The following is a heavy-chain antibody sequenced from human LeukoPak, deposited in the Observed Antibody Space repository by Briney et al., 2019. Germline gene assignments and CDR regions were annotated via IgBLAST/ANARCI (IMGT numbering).Heavy chain of an antibody. CDR1: GGSISSSNW. J-gene: IGHJ4*02. D-gene: IGHD3-10*01. V-gene: IGHV4-4*02. CDR2: THHSGST. CDR3: VRHGDCYFDY. Sequence: KPSETLSLTCAVSGGSISSSNWWSWVRQPPGKGLEWIGETHHSGSTNYNPSLKGRVTVSADKSKNQVSLKLYSVTAADTAVYYCVRHGDCYFDYWGQGALVTVSS.